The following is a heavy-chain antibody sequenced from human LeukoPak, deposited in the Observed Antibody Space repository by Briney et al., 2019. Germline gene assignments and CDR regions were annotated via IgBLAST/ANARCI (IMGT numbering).Heavy chain of an antibody. D-gene: IGHD6-6*01. CDR2: ISGSGGST. CDR1: GFTVSTNY. CDR3: ARESFAARWD. V-gene: IGHV3-23*01. J-gene: IGHJ4*02. Sequence: GGSLRLSCAASGFTVSTNYMNWVRQAPGKGLKWVSAISGSGGSTYYADSVKGRFTISRDNSKNTLYLQMNSLRAEDTAVYYCARESFAARWDWGQGTLVTVSS.